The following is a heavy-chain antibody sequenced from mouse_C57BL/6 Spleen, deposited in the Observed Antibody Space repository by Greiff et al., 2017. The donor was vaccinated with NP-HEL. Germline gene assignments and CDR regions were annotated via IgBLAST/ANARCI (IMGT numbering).Heavy chain of an antibody. D-gene: IGHD1-1*01. J-gene: IGHJ4*01. CDR3: GLTVVATDYAMDY. Sequence: QVQLQQPGAELVKPGASVKLSCKASGYTFTSYWMHWVKQRPGQGLEWIGMIHPNSGSTNYNEKFKSKATLTVDKSSSTAYMQLSSLTSEDSAVYYCGLTVVATDYAMDYWGQGTSVTVSS. CDR2: IHPNSGST. V-gene: IGHV1-64*01. CDR1: GYTFTSYW.